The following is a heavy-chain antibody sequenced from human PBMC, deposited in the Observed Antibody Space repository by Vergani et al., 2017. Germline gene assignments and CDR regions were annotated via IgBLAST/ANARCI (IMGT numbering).Heavy chain of an antibody. CDR3: ARNGEY. J-gene: IGHJ4*02. Sequence: QMQLQESGPGLVKPSETLSLSCTVSGDSISTSSYAWGWIRQPPGKTLEWIGTVFYGGRTSYNPSLESRVTISVDTLENQFSLKLTSVTAADTAVYYCARNGEYWGQGTLVTVSS. CDR2: VFYGGRT. V-gene: IGHV4-39*01. CDR1: GDSISTSSYA.